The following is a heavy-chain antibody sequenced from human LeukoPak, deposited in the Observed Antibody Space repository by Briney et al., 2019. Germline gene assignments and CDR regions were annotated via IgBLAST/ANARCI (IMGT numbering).Heavy chain of an antibody. CDR3: ARRATTERGHSYGLDF. D-gene: IGHD5-18*01. CDR2: IKADGSEK. J-gene: IGHJ4*02. CDR1: GFTFSNYL. Sequence: PGGSLRLSCAASGFTFSNYLMTWVRQAPGKGLEWVADIKADGSEKYYVDSVKGRFTILRDNAKNSLYLQMNSLRAEDTAMYYCARRATTERGHSYGLDFWGQGTLVTVSS. V-gene: IGHV3-7*01.